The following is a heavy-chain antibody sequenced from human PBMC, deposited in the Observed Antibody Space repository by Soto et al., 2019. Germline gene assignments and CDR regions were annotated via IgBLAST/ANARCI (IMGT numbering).Heavy chain of an antibody. V-gene: IGHV3-48*02. CDR2: ISSSSNTI. CDR1: GFTFSSYS. D-gene: IGHD2-21*01. J-gene: IGHJ4*02. Sequence: GGSMRLSCAASGFTFSSYSMNWVRQAPGKGLEWLSYISSSSNTIFYADSVKGRFTISRDSANSSLYLQRNSLRDEDTAVYFCARGLGWRRGPFDFWGQGTPVTVSS. CDR3: ARGLGWRRGPFDF.